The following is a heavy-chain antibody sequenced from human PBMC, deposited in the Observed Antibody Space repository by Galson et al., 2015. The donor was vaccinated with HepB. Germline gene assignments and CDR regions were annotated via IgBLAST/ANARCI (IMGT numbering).Heavy chain of an antibody. V-gene: IGHV4-30-4*01. CDR2: IYYSGST. J-gene: IGHJ4*02. Sequence: LSLTCTVSGGSIRSGDYYWSWIRQPPGKGLEWIGYIYYSGSTYYNPSLKSRVTISVDTSKNQFSLKLSSVTAADTAVYYSARAHSSGYYSYYFDYWGQGTLVTVSS. CDR1: GGSIRSGDYY. CDR3: ARAHSSGYYSYYFDY. D-gene: IGHD3-22*01.